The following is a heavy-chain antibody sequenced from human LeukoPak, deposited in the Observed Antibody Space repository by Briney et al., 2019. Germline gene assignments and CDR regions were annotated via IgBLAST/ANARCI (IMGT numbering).Heavy chain of an antibody. D-gene: IGHD3-10*01. CDR2: IIPIFGTA. J-gene: IGHJ6*04. CDR3: ARGVYTMVRGVAPHGMDV. CDR1: GGTFSSYA. V-gene: IGHV1-69*13. Sequence: SVKVSCKASGGTFSSYAISWVRQAPGQGLEWMGGIIPIFGTANYAQKFQGRVTITADESTSTAYMELSSLRSEDTAVYYCARGVYTMVRGVAPHGMDVWGKGTTVTVSS.